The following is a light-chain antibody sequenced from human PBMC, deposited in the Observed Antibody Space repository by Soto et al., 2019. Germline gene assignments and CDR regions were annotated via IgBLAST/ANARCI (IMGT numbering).Light chain of an antibody. Sequence: IVFTQSPATLSLSPVIIATLSCRASQNISNYLIWYQQKPGQAPRLLIYDVSNRATGIPARFSGSGSGTDFTLTISSLEPEDFAVYYCQQRYNWPRTFGQGTKVDIK. CDR2: DVS. CDR3: QQRYNWPRT. CDR1: QNISNY. J-gene: IGKJ1*01. V-gene: IGKV3-11*01.